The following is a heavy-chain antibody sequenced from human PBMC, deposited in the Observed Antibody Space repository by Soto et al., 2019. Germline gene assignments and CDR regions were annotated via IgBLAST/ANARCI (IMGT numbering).Heavy chain of an antibody. D-gene: IGHD2-2*01. J-gene: IGHJ6*03. CDR3: ARGRGTSSGADYYYYYMDV. CDR1: GGSISSSSYY. Sequence: SETLSLTCTVSGGSISSSSYYWGWIRQPPGKGLEWIGSIYYSGSTYYNPSLKSRVTISVDTSKNQFSLKLSSVTAADTAVYYCARGRGTSSGADYYYYYMDVWGKGTTVTVSS. CDR2: IYYSGST. V-gene: IGHV4-39*01.